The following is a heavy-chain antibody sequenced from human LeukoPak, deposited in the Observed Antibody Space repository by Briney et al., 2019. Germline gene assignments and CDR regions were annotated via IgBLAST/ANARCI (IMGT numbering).Heavy chain of an antibody. V-gene: IGHV3-7*03. CDR3: ARNNGMVV. CDR1: GFALSSHW. J-gene: IGHJ6*02. CDR2: VNRDGSET. Sequence: GGSLRLSCAASGFALSSHWMTWVRQVPGRVPEGVANVNRDGSETYYRDSVKGRFTISKDNPKNALYLQMNSMSAEHTDLYHCARNNGMVVRGQGTTVIVSS.